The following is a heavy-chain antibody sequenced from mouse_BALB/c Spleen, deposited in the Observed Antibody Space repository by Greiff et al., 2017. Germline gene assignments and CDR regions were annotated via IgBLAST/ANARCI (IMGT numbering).Heavy chain of an antibody. V-gene: IGHV1S137*01. CDR3: ARVIRGVDYFDY. J-gene: IGHJ2*01. Sequence: QVQLKESGAELVRPGVSVKISCKGSGYTFTDYAMHWVKQSHAKSLEWIGVISTYYGDASYNQKFKGKATMTVDKSSSTAYMELARLTSEDSAIYYCARVIRGVDYFDYWGQGTTLTVSS. D-gene: IGHD2-4*01. CDR1: GYTFTDYA. CDR2: ISTYYGDA.